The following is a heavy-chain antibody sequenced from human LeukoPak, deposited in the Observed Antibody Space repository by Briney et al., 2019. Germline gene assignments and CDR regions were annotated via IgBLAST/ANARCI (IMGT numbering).Heavy chain of an antibody. V-gene: IGHV4-39*01. CDR2: IYYSGSA. J-gene: IGHJ4*02. Sequence: PSETLSLTCTVSGGSISTTNYYWGWIRQPPGKGLEWIGTIYYSGSAYYNPSLKSRVTISVDTSKNQFSLKLSSVTAADTAVYYCANGYSYGSSDFWGQGTLVTVSS. CDR1: GGSISTTNYY. CDR3: ANGYSYGSSDF. D-gene: IGHD5-18*01.